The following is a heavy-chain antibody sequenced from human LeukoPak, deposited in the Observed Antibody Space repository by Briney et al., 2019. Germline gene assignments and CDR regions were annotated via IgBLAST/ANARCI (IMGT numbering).Heavy chain of an antibody. CDR1: GYTFTSYD. Sequence: ASVKVSCKASGYTFTSYDINWVRQAPGQGLEWMGWIGAYNGNTNYAQKLQGRVTMTTDTSTSTAYMELRSLRSDDTAVYYCARDLEVLRYFDWAAAFDYWGQGTLVTVSS. J-gene: IGHJ4*02. D-gene: IGHD3-9*01. CDR3: ARDLEVLRYFDWAAAFDY. CDR2: IGAYNGNT. V-gene: IGHV1-18*01.